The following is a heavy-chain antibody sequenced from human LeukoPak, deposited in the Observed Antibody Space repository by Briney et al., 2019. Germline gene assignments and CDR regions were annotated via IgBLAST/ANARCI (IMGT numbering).Heavy chain of an antibody. Sequence: PGGSLRLSCAASGFTFSSYGMHWVRQAPGKGLVWVSRINIDGSSGSYADSVEGRFTISRDNAKNSLYLQMSSLRAEDTAVYYCGRLGGRSSPVGYWGQGTLVTVSS. CDR1: GFTFSSYG. CDR3: GRLGGRSSPVGY. CDR2: INIDGSSG. D-gene: IGHD6-13*01. J-gene: IGHJ4*02. V-gene: IGHV3-74*01.